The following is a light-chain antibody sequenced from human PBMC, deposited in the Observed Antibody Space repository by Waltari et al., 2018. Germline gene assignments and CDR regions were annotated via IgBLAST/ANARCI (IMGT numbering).Light chain of an antibody. CDR2: DDT. CDR1: QDISSSY. J-gene: IGKJ1*01. V-gene: IGKV3-20*01. CDR3: QQYDTSTEWT. Sequence: EIVLTQSPGTLSLSPGQRATLSCRASQDISSSYLAWHQQRPGQAPRLLIYDDTSRATGVPDRLSGSGSGTDFTLTISGLEPEDVAVYYCQQYDTSTEWTFGQGTKVEIK.